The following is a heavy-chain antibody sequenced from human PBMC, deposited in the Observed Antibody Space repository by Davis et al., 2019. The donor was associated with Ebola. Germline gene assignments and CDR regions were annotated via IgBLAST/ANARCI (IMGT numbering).Heavy chain of an antibody. Sequence: AASVKVSCKASGYTFTSYGITWVRQAPGQGLEWMGWISAYNGDTSYAQKFQGRVTMTTDTSTSTAYMELRSLRSDDTAVYYCASSSTPPAIEYYDYALDVWGQGTTVTVSS. CDR1: GYTFTSYG. J-gene: IGHJ6*02. CDR3: ASSSTPPAIEYYDYALDV. CDR2: ISAYNGDT. D-gene: IGHD2/OR15-2a*01. V-gene: IGHV1-18*01.